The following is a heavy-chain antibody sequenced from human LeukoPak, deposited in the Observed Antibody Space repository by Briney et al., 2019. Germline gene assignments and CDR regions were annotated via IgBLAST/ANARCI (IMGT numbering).Heavy chain of an antibody. V-gene: IGHV4-39*07. CDR3: ARDQAAAGEFDY. D-gene: IGHD6-13*01. CDR1: GGSISSSSYY. Sequence: PSETLSLTCTVSGGSISSSSYYWGWIRQPPGKGLEWIGSIYYSGSTYYNPSLKSRVTISVDTSKNQFSLKLSSVTAADTAVYYCARDQAAAGEFDYWGQGTLVTVSS. CDR2: IYYSGST. J-gene: IGHJ4*02.